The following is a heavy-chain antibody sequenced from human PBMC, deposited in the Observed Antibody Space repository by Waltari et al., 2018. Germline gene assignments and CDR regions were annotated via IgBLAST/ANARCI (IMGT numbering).Heavy chain of an antibody. V-gene: IGHV1-69*05. CDR1: GGTFSSYA. CDR2: IIPIIGTA. J-gene: IGHJ4*02. CDR3: ARAYHSAHSSGYPLFDY. D-gene: IGHD3-22*01. Sequence: VSCKASGGTFSSYAISWVRQAPRQGLGWMGGIIPIIGTANYAQKFQGRVTITTDESTSTAYMELSSLRSEDTAVYYCARAYHSAHSSGYPLFDYWGQGTLVTVSS.